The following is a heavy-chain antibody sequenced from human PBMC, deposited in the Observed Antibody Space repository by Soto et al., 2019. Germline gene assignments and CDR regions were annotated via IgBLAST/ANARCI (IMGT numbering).Heavy chain of an antibody. V-gene: IGHV1-2*02. CDR3: ARDLLAANY. D-gene: IGHD2-15*01. CDR2: INPNGGGT. J-gene: IGHJ4*02. CDR1: GYTFTGYY. Sequence: ASVKVSCKASGYTFTGYYMHWVRQAPGQGLEWMGRINPNGGGTNYAQEFQGRVTVTRDTSTSTVFMELSSLHSDDTAVYYCARDLLAANYWGQGTLVTVSS.